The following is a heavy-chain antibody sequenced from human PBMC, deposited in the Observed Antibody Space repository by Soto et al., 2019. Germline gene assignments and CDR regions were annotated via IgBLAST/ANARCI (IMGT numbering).Heavy chain of an antibody. V-gene: IGHV1-18*01. CDR1: GGTFSSYA. D-gene: IGHD3-22*01. CDR2: ISAYNGNT. Sequence: GASVKVSCKASGGTFSSYAISWVRQAPGQGLEWMGWISAYNGNTNYAQKLQGRVTMTTDTSTSTAYMELRSLRSDDTAVYYCARDPNEYYYDSSGPGDLWGRGTLVTVSS. J-gene: IGHJ2*01. CDR3: ARDPNEYYYDSSGPGDL.